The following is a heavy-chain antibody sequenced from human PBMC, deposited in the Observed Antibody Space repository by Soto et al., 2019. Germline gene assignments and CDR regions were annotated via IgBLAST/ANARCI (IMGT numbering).Heavy chain of an antibody. CDR3: AKDGWAPVAGNKNFDY. D-gene: IGHD6-19*01. V-gene: IGHV3-30*18. CDR2: ISYDGSNK. Sequence: GGSLRLSCAASGFAFSSYGMHWVRQAPGKGLEWVAVISYDGSNKYYADSVKGRFTISRDNSKNTLYLQMNSLRAEDTAVYYCAKDGWAPVAGNKNFDYWGQGTLVTVSS. CDR1: GFAFSSYG. J-gene: IGHJ4*02.